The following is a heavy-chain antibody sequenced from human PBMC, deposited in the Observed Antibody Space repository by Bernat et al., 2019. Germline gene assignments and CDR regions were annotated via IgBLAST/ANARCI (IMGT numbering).Heavy chain of an antibody. D-gene: IGHD5-24*01. CDR3: ARDRRATIPYYFDV. J-gene: IGHJ4*02. CDR1: GSTFSSYA. Sequence: QVQLVESGGGVVQPGRSLRLSCAASGSTFSSYAMHWVRQAPGKGLEGVAVISYDGSNKYYADSVKGRFTISRDNSKNTLYLQMNSLRAEDTAVYYCARDRRATIPYYFDVWGQGTLVTVSS. V-gene: IGHV3-30-3*01. CDR2: ISYDGSNK.